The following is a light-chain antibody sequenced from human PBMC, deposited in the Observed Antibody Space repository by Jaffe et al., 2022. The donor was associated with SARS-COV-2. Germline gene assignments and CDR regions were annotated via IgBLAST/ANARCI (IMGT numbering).Light chain of an antibody. Sequence: EIVLTQSPGTLSLSPGERATLSCRASQSVSSSYLAWYQQKPGQAPRLLIFDASNRATGIPDRFTGSGSGTDFTLIISRLEPEDFAVYYCQQYGTSHMFTFGQGTKLEIK. J-gene: IGKJ2*01. CDR3: QQYGTSHMFT. CDR2: DAS. V-gene: IGKV3-20*01. CDR1: QSVSSSY.